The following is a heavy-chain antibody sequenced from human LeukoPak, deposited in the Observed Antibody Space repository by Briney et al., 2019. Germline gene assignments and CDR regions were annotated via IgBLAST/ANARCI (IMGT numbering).Heavy chain of an antibody. Sequence: PGGSLRLSCAASGFTFSSYEMNWVRQAQGKGLEWVSYISSSGSTIYYADSVKGRFTISRDNAKNSLYLQMNSLRAEDTAVYYCARVTVVGALIDYWGQGTLVTVSS. CDR1: GFTFSSYE. CDR2: ISSSGSTI. CDR3: ARVTVVGALIDY. D-gene: IGHD1-26*01. V-gene: IGHV3-48*03. J-gene: IGHJ4*02.